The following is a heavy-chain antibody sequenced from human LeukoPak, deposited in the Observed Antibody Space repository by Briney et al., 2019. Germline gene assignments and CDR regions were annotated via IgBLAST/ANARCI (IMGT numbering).Heavy chain of an antibody. CDR2: MNPNSGNT. J-gene: IGHJ4*02. V-gene: IGHV1-8*03. D-gene: IGHD2-2*01. CDR1: GYTFTGYY. Sequence: ASVKVSCKASGYTFTGYYMHWVRQAPGQGLEWMGWMNPNSGNTGYAQKFQGRVTITRNTSISTAYMELSSLRSEDTAVYYCARGPFRRYCSSTSCYWFDYWGQGTLVTVSS. CDR3: ARGPFRRYCSSTSCYWFDY.